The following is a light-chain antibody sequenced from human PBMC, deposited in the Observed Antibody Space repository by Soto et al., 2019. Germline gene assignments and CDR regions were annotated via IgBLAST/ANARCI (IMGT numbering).Light chain of an antibody. CDR2: WAS. CDR3: QQYENLPT. CDR1: QSILHSSNNKNY. V-gene: IGKV4-1*01. J-gene: IGKJ5*01. Sequence: DIVMTQSPDSLAVSLGERATINCKSTQSILHSSNNKNYLAWYQQKPGQPPKLLIYWASTRESGVPDRFSGSGSGTDFTLTISRLQPEDIATYYCQQYENLPTFGQGTRLEIK.